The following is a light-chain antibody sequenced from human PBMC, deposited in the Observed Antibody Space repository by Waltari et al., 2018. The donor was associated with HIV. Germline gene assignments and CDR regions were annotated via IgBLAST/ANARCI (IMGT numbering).Light chain of an antibody. CDR2: GKN. CDR1: TSNIGRNT. CDR3: ASWDDSLNGPV. V-gene: IGLV1-44*01. J-gene: IGLJ2*01. Sequence: QSVLTQPPSTSGTPEERVTISCSGTTSNIGRNTVSWFQQLPGTAPTVLIYGKNQPPSGVPDRFSCSKSGTSASLAISGLQFEDEADYYCASWDDSLNGPVFGGGTKLSVV.